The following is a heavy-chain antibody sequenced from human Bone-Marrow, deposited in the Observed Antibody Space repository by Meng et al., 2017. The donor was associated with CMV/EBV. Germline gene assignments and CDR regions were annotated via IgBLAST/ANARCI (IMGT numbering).Heavy chain of an antibody. CDR1: GFTFSSYA. CDR2: ISYDGSNK. CDR3: ARDGDGLDV. V-gene: IGHV3-30*14. J-gene: IGHJ6*02. Sequence: GGSLRLSCAASGFTFSSYAMHWVRQAPGKGLEWVAVISYDGSNKYYADSVKGRFTISRDNSKNTLYLQMNSLRAEDTAVYYCARDGDGLDVWGQGTTVTVSS.